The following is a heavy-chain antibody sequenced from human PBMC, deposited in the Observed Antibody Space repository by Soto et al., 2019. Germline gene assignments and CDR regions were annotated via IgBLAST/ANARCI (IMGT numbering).Heavy chain of an antibody. CDR1: GFSFSASW. CDR2: IKQDGSEK. D-gene: IGHD3-22*01. Sequence: GGSLRLSCATSGFSFSASWMAWVRQAPGKELEWVADIKQDGSEKNYVDSVKGRVTISRDNSKNTLYLQMNSLRAEDTAVYYCARADSTGKSSGYYPGDYWGQGTLVTVSS. V-gene: IGHV3-7*01. CDR3: ARADSTGKSSGYYPGDY. J-gene: IGHJ4*02.